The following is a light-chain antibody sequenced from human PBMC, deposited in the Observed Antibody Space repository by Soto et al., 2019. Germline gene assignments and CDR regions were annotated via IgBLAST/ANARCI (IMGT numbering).Light chain of an antibody. CDR2: EVS. CDR3: SSYTSTSTLWV. Sequence: QSALTQPASVSGSPGQSITISSAGTNSDVGAYNYVSWYQQHPGKAPKLMIYEVSNRPSGVSNRFSGSKSVNTASLTICGLQAEDEADYYCSSYTSTSTLWVFGGGTKLTV. CDR1: NSDVGAYNY. V-gene: IGLV2-14*01. J-gene: IGLJ3*02.